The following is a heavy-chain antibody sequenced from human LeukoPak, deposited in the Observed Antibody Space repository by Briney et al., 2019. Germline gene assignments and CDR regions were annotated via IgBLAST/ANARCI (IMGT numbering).Heavy chain of an antibody. CDR2: IIPIFGIA. D-gene: IGHD3-9*01. CDR1: GGTFSSYA. J-gene: IGHJ4*02. Sequence: GASVKVSCKASGGTFSSYAISWVRQAPGQGLEWMGGIIPIFGIANYAQKFQGRVTITADKSTSTAYMELSSLRSEDTAVYYCARQGRYSGIHTDYWGQGTLVTVSS. V-gene: IGHV1-69*17. CDR3: ARQGRYSGIHTDY.